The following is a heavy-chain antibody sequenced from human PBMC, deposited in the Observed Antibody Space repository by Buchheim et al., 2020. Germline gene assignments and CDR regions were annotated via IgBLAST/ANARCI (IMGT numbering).Heavy chain of an antibody. CDR3: ARALVGDGYSSGY. CDR1: GFTFTSYW. Sequence: EVQLVASGGGLVQPGGSLRLSCAASGFTFTSYWMSWVRQAPGKGLEWVANINQDGTATDYVDSVKGRFTISRDNAKDSLFLQMNSLRAEDTAVYYCARALVGDGYSSGYWGQGTL. J-gene: IGHJ4*02. D-gene: IGHD5-24*01. CDR2: INQDGTAT. V-gene: IGHV3-7*01.